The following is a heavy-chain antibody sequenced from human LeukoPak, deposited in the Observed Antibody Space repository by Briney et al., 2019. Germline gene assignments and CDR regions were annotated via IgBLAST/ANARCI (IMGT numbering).Heavy chain of an antibody. V-gene: IGHV7-4-1*02. CDR3: AREEGGLDV. CDR1: GYDFSIYT. J-gene: IGHJ6*02. CDR2: MNTNTGKA. Sequence: ASMTVSCTPSGYDFSIYTLNWVRQVPGQGPEWMGWMNTNTGKATYAQDFRGRFVFSFDSSVSTAYLEITSLQAADTAVYYCAREEGGLDVWGQGTTVIVSS.